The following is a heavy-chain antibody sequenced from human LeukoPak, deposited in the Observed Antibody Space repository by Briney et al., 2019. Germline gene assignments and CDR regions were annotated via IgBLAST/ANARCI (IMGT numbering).Heavy chain of an antibody. CDR3: ARVRDIVVVPAAIPLLGY. CDR1: GYTFTGYY. V-gene: IGHV1-2*02. J-gene: IGHJ4*02. Sequence: ASVKVSCKASGYTFTGYYMHWVRRAPGQGLEWMGWINPNSGGTNYAQKFQGRVTMTRDTSISTAHMELSRLRSDDTAVYYCARVRDIVVVPAAIPLLGYWGQGTLVTVSS. CDR2: INPNSGGT. D-gene: IGHD2-2*02.